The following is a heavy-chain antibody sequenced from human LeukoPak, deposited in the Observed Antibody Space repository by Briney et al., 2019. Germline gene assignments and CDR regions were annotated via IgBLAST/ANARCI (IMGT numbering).Heavy chain of an antibody. D-gene: IGHD3-16*02. CDR3: ARVNRGDAFDI. CDR1: GFTFSSYS. CDR2: IWYDGRNK. Sequence: GGSLRLSCAASGFTFSSYSMHWVRQAPGKGLEWVAVIWYDGRNKFYADSLKGRFTISRDNSKNTLYLQMNSLRAEDTAVYYCARVNRGDAFDIWGQGTLVTVSS. J-gene: IGHJ3*02. V-gene: IGHV3-33*01.